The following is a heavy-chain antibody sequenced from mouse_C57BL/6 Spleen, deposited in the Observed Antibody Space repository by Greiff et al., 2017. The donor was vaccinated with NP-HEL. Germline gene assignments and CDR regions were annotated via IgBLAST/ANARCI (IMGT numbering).Heavy chain of an antibody. Sequence: QVQLKESGPELVKPGASVKLSCKASGYTFTSYDINWVKQRPGQGLEWIGWIYPRDGSTKYNEKFKGKATLTVNTSSSTAYMELHSLTSEDSAVYFCARCYYGSSYEAWFAYWGQGTLVTVSA. J-gene: IGHJ3*01. CDR2: IYPRDGST. V-gene: IGHV1-85*01. CDR3: ARCYYGSSYEAWFAY. CDR1: GYTFTSYD. D-gene: IGHD1-1*01.